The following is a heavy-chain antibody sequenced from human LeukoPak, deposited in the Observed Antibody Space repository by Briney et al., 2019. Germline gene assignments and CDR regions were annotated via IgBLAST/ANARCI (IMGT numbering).Heavy chain of an antibody. V-gene: IGHV3-23*01. Sequence: PGGSLRLSCVASGLPIADFAMHWVRQAPGKGLEWVSAISPSDGNTFYADSVKGRFTISRDNSMNTLSLHMNSLRAEDTALYYCAKDSSVPYGITEWGQGTLVTVSS. CDR3: AKDSSVPYGITE. D-gene: IGHD4-17*01. CDR2: ISPSDGNT. CDR1: GLPIADFA. J-gene: IGHJ4*02.